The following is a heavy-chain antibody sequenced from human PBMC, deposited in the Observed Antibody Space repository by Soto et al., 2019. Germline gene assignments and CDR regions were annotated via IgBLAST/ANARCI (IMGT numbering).Heavy chain of an antibody. Sequence: QVQLQESGPGLVKPSQTLSLTCTVSGGSISSGGYYWSWIRQHPGKGLEWIGYIYYSGSTYYNPSLKSRVTISVATSKNQFSLKLSSVTAADTAVYYCARARRYYYDSSGYYGGPVSYYYYGMDVWGQGTTVTVSS. D-gene: IGHD3-22*01. CDR3: ARARRYYYDSSGYYGGPVSYYYYGMDV. V-gene: IGHV4-31*03. CDR1: GGSISSGGYY. J-gene: IGHJ6*02. CDR2: IYYSGST.